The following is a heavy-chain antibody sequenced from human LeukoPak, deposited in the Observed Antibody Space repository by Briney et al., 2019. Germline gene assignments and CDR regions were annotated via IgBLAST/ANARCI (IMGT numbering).Heavy chain of an antibody. D-gene: IGHD3-16*01. Sequence: PSETLSLTCSVSAGSIASSTHLWVWIRQTPGEGLEWIGSVFFQNTYYNPSLQSRVSISVDTSKSQFSLDLRSVTGADTALYYCARHRGRTGFFDFWGRGIVVTVSS. V-gene: IGHV4-39*01. CDR1: AGSIASSTHL. J-gene: IGHJ4*02. CDR2: VFFQNT. CDR3: ARHRGRTGFFDF.